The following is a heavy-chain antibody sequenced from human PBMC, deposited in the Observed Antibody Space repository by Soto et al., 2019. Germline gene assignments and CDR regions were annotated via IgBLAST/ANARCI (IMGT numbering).Heavy chain of an antibody. Sequence: QVQLVESGGGLVKPGGSLRLSCAASGFTFSDYYMSWIRQAPGKGLEWVSYISSSSSYTNYADSVKGRFTISRDNAKNTLYLQMNSLRAEDTAVYYCATGQYYYDSSGYYYSWGQGTLVTVSS. CDR2: ISSSSSYT. J-gene: IGHJ4*02. CDR3: ATGQYYYDSSGYYYS. V-gene: IGHV3-11*05. D-gene: IGHD3-22*01. CDR1: GFTFSDYY.